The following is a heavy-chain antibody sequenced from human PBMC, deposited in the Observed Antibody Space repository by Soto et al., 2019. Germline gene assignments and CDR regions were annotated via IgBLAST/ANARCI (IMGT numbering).Heavy chain of an antibody. V-gene: IGHV3-30-3*01. D-gene: IGHD3-3*01. CDR3: PRGRDYDFWSAPHDY. J-gene: IGHJ4*02. CDR1: GFTFSSYA. Sequence: PGGSLRLSCAASGFTFSSYAMHWVRQAPGKGLEWVAVISYDGSNKYYADSVKGRFTISRDNSKNTLYLQMNSLRAEDTAVYYCPRGRDYDFWSAPHDYWGQGTPVTVS. CDR2: ISYDGSNK.